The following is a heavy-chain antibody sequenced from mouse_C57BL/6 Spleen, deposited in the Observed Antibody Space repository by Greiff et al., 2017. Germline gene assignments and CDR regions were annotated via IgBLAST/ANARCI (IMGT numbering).Heavy chain of an antibody. CDR2: IRNKANGYTT. CDR3: ARSYSNSWFAY. J-gene: IGHJ3*01. D-gene: IGHD2-5*01. V-gene: IGHV7-3*01. Sequence: EVMLVESGGGLVQPGGSLSLSCAASGFTFTDYYMSWVRQPPGKALEWLGFIRNKANGYTTEYSASVKGRFTISGDNSQSILYLQMNALRAEDSATYYCARSYSNSWFAYWGQGTLVTVSA. CDR1: GFTFTDYY.